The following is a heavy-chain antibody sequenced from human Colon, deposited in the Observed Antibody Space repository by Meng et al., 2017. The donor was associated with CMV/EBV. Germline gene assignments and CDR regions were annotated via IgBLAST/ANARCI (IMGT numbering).Heavy chain of an antibody. V-gene: IGHV1-69*10. CDR3: ARDRGQTGTSYYYYGMDV. Sequence: SVKVSCKASGYTFTTYGISWVRQAPGQGLEWMGGIIPILGIANYAQKFQGRVTITADKSTSTAYMELSSLRSEDTAVYYCARDRGQTGTSYYYYGMDVWGQGTTVTVSS. CDR2: IIPILGIA. CDR1: GYTFTTYG. J-gene: IGHJ6*02. D-gene: IGHD1-7*01.